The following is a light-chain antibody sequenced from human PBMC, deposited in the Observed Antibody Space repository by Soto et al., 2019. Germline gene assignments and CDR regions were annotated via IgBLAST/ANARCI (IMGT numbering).Light chain of an antibody. V-gene: IGLV8-61*01. CDR2: STN. Sequence: QTVVTQEPSFSVSPGGTVTLTCGLSSGSVSTSYYPSWYQQTPGQAPRTLIYSTNTRSSGVPDRFSGSILGNKAALTITGAQADDESDYYCVLHIGSGIYVFRTGTKVTVL. CDR1: SGSVSTSYY. CDR3: VLHIGSGIYV. J-gene: IGLJ1*01.